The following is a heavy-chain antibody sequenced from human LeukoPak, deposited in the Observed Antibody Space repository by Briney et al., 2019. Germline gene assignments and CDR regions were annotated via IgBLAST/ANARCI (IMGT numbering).Heavy chain of an antibody. J-gene: IGHJ4*02. CDR2: IYYSGST. CDR1: GGSISTSSYY. V-gene: IGHV4-39*01. Sequence: PSETLSLTCTVSGGSISTSSYYWGWIRQPPGKGLEWIGSIYYSGSTYYHPSLKSRVTISVDTSKNQFSLNLTSVTAADTAVYYCARSIAAAGGYYFDYWGQGTLVTVSS. CDR3: ARSIAAAGGYYFDY. D-gene: IGHD6-13*01.